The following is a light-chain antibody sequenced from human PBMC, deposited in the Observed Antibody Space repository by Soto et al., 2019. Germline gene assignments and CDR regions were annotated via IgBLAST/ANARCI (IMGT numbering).Light chain of an antibody. CDR2: AAS. CDR3: QQSSRTPFT. Sequence: DIQMTQSPSSLSASVGDRVNITCRASQSISSYLNWYQQKPGKAPKLLVYAASRLQSGVPSRFSGTGSGTDFTLTISSLQPEDFATYYCQQSSRTPFTFGPGNKLDIK. J-gene: IGKJ3*01. V-gene: IGKV1-39*01. CDR1: QSISSY.